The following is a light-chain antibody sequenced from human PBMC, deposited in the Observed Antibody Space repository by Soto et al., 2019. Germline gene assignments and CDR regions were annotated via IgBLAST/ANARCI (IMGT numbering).Light chain of an antibody. Sequence: QSALTQPASVSGSPGQSITISCTGTSSDVGGYKFVSWFQQPPGKAPKLLIYDVSDRPSGVSDRFSGSKSGNTASLTISGLQADDEADYYCVSYGSNRPVIFGGGTKLTVL. CDR3: VSYGSNRPVI. V-gene: IGLV2-14*01. CDR1: SSDVGGYKF. J-gene: IGLJ2*01. CDR2: DVS.